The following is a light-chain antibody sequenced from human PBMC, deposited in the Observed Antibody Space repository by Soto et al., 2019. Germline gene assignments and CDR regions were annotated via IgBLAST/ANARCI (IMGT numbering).Light chain of an antibody. V-gene: IGKV3-15*01. CDR3: QQYNNWPLT. J-gene: IGKJ4*01. Sequence: EIVMTQSPATLSVALVERTILSSRASQSGIRNLAWYQQKPGQAPMLLIYGASIRATGIPARFSGSGSGTEFTLTISSLQSEDFAVYYCQQYNNWPLTFGGGTKVKIK. CDR1: QSGIRN. CDR2: GAS.